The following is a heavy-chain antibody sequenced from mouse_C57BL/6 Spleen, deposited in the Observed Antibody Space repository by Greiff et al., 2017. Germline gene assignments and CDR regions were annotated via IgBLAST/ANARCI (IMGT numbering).Heavy chain of an antibody. CDR1: GYAFSSSW. D-gene: IGHD2-1*01. V-gene: IGHV1-82*01. CDR3: ARPFNYGNPAWFGY. CDR2: IYPGDGDT. J-gene: IGHJ3*01. Sequence: QVQLQQSGPELVKPGASVKISCKASGYAFSSSWMNWVKQRPGKGLEWIGRIYPGDGDTNYNGKFKGKATLTADKSSSTAYMQLSSLTSEDSAVYFCARPFNYGNPAWFGYWGQGTLVTVSA.